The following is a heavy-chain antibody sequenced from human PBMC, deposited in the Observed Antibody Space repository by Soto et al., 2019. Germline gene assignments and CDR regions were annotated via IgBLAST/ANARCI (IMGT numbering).Heavy chain of an antibody. J-gene: IGHJ6*03. CDR2: ISSSSSYI. V-gene: IGHV3-21*01. D-gene: IGHD3-16*02. Sequence: PGGSLRLSCAASGFTFSSYSMNWVRQAPGKGLEWVSSISSSSSYIYYADSVKGRFTISRDNAKNSLYLQMNSLRAEDTAVYYCARTSDGSSVYYYYYIDVWGKGTTVTVSS. CDR1: GFTFSSYS. CDR3: ARTSDGSSVYYYYYIDV.